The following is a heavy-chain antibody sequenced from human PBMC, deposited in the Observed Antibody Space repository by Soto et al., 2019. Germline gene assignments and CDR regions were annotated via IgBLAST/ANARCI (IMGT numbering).Heavy chain of an antibody. CDR3: ARDRLPHCSGGRCYSEFAH. V-gene: IGHV1-69*01. J-gene: IGHJ4*02. D-gene: IGHD2-15*01. CDR2: IVPLFGAE. Sequence: QVRLEQSGSEVKRPGSSVKVSCKASGDILSSFGLSWVRQAPGQGLEWMGGIVPLFGAENYAQRFQGRVTITADESTNTAYMELSSLRSEDTAVYYCARDRLPHCSGGRCYSEFAHWGQGTLVIVYS. CDR1: GDILSSFG.